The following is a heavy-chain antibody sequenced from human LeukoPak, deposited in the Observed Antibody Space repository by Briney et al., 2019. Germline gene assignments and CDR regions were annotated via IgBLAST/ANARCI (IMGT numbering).Heavy chain of an antibody. CDR3: ARGEMATITAFDY. Sequence: SENLSLTCTVSGGFISNSNYYWGWIRQPPGKGLEWIGYIYYSGSTNYNPSLKSRVTISVDTSKNQFSLKLSSVTAADTAVYYCARGEMATITAFDYWGQGTLVTVSS. CDR2: IYYSGST. V-gene: IGHV4-61*05. J-gene: IGHJ4*02. CDR1: GGFISNSNYY. D-gene: IGHD5-24*01.